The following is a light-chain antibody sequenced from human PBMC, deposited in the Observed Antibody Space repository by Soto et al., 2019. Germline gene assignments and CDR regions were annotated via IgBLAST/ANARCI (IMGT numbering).Light chain of an antibody. CDR2: GNS. Sequence: QSVLTQPPSASGTPGQRVTISCSGGSSNIGSNTVNWYQQLPGTAPKLLIYGNSQRPSGVPDRFSGSKSGTSASLAISGLQSEDEADYYYAVWHDSLKGPVFGGGTKLTVL. CDR1: SSNIGSNT. V-gene: IGLV1-44*01. CDR3: AVWHDSLKGPV. J-gene: IGLJ3*02.